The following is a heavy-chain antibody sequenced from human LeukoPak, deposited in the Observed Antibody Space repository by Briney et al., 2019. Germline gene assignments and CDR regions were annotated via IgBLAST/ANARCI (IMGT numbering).Heavy chain of an antibody. CDR3: ARVGGGTSGWYGLFDY. D-gene: IGHD6-19*01. CDR1: GGSISSYY. CDR2: IYYSGNT. Sequence: SETLSLTCTVSGGSISSYYWSWIRQPPGKGLEWIGYIYYSGNTNCNPSLKSRVTISVDTSKNQFSLKLRSVTAADTAVYYCARVGGGTSGWYGLFDYWGQGTLVTVSS. V-gene: IGHV4-59*01. J-gene: IGHJ4*02.